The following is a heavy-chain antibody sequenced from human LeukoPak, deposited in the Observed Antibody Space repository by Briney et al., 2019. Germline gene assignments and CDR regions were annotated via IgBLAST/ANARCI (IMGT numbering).Heavy chain of an antibody. Sequence: PSETLSLTCSVSGDSISLSFYYWGWIRQPPGKALEWVGSVYYSGTTSYNPSLKSRVTISVDMSKNHFSLRLRSVTAADTAMYYCARQYYYGSGSFGVSWFDPWGQGTLVTVSS. V-gene: IGHV4-39*07. D-gene: IGHD3-10*01. CDR3: ARQYYYGSGSFGVSWFDP. J-gene: IGHJ5*02. CDR1: GDSISLSFYY. CDR2: VYYSGTT.